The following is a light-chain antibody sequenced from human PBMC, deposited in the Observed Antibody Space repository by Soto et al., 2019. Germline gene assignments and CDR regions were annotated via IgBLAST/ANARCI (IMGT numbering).Light chain of an antibody. CDR2: GAS. CDR1: QSVSSSY. J-gene: IGKJ4*01. CDR3: QQYDNSPLT. V-gene: IGKV3-20*01. Sequence: PGERATLSCRASQSVSSSYLAWYQQKPGQAPRLLIYGASNRATGIPDRFSGSGSGTDFTLTISRLEPEDFAVYYCQQYDNSPLTFGGGTKVDIK.